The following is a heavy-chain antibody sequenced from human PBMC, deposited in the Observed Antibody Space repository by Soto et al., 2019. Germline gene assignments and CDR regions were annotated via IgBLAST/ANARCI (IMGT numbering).Heavy chain of an antibody. D-gene: IGHD2-2*01. CDR3: ARENWSSTSCDGYYYGMDV. J-gene: IGHJ6*02. CDR1: GGSISSYY. Sequence: QVQLQESGPGLVKPSETLSLTCTVSGGSISSYYWSWIRQPPGKGLEWIGYIYYSGSTNYNPSLISRVTISVDPSKSKFSLKLSSVTAADTAVYYCARENWSSTSCDGYYYGMDVWGHGTTVTVSS. V-gene: IGHV4-59*01. CDR2: IYYSGST.